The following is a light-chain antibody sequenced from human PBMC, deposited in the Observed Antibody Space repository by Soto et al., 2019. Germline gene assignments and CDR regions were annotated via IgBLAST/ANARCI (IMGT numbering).Light chain of an antibody. CDR3: QQYSDSVGT. J-gene: IGKJ1*01. V-gene: IGKV3D-15*01. CDR1: QSVSSN. CDR2: GTS. Sequence: EIVMTQSPATLSVSPGERATLSCRASQSVSSNLAWYQQKPGQAPRLLMSGTSNRATGTPDRFSGSGSGTDFTLTISRLEPEDFAVYYCQQYSDSVGTFGQGTKVDIK.